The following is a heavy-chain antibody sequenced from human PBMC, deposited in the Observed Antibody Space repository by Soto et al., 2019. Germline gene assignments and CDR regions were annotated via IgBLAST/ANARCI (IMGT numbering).Heavy chain of an antibody. CDR2: IYDSGSS. D-gene: IGHD5-12*01. V-gene: IGHV4-30-4*01. Sequence: SETLSLTCTVSGASISSGDYFWSWIRQSPGKGLEWIGYIYDSGSSYYNPSLKSRVTMSVDTSKNQFSLKLRSVTAADTAVYYCAREKGYISGPKNFDYGGQGTLVTVS. CDR1: GASISSGDYF. CDR3: AREKGYISGPKNFDY. J-gene: IGHJ4*02.